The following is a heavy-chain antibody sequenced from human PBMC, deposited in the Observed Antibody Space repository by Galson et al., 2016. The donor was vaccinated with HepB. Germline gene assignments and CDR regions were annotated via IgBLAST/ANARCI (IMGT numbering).Heavy chain of an antibody. Sequence: QSGAEVKEPGESLKISCKGSGYSFSSYWIGWVRQRPGKGLEWMGVIFPGDSDSRYNPSFEGQVTFSVDKSISTAYLQWSSLVASDTAMYFCAGQLNGYFFGYWGQGTRITVTS. CDR1: GYSFSSYW. CDR3: AGQLNGYFFGY. CDR2: IFPGDSDS. V-gene: IGHV5-51*01. J-gene: IGHJ4*02. D-gene: IGHD3-22*01.